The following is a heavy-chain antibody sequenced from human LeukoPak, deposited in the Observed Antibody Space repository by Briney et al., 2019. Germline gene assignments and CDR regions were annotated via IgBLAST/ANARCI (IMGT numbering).Heavy chain of an antibody. CDR2: IIPIFGTA. Sequence: SVKVSCKASGGTFSSYAISWVRQAPGQGLEWMGGIIPIFGTANYAQKFQGRVTITADESTSTAYMELSSLRSQDTAVYYCARDVYKYDILTGYYTFAYWGQGTLVTVSS. CDR1: GGTFSSYA. D-gene: IGHD3-9*01. CDR3: ARDVYKYDILTGYYTFAY. J-gene: IGHJ4*02. V-gene: IGHV1-69*01.